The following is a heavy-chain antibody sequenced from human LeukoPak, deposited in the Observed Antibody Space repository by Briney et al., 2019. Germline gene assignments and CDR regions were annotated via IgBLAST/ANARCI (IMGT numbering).Heavy chain of an antibody. CDR1: GVSVSSYF. J-gene: IGHJ4*02. D-gene: IGHD2-2*03. CDR2: MYYSGST. CDR3: ARLDNARGAFDY. Sequence: SETLSLTCTVSGVSVSSYFCSWIRQPPRKGLKWIGYMYYSGSTNYNPSLKSRVTMSVDTSKNQFSLQLSSVTAADTAVYYCARLDNARGAFDYWGQGTLVTVSS. V-gene: IGHV4-59*02.